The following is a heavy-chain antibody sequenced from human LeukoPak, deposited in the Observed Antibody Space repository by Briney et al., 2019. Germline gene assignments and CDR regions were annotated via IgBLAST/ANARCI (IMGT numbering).Heavy chain of an antibody. V-gene: IGHV3-64*02. CDR2: ISGNGRDT. Sequence: GGSLRLSCAVSGFTSSGYTIHCFRQAPGKGLEYVSAISGNGRDTYYADSVKGRFTVSRDNYKNTVYLEMGSLRAEDTAVYYCAKVRHLVDMDFDYWGQGTLVTVSS. CDR3: AKVRHLVDMDFDY. D-gene: IGHD5-24*01. J-gene: IGHJ4*02. CDR1: GFTSSGYT.